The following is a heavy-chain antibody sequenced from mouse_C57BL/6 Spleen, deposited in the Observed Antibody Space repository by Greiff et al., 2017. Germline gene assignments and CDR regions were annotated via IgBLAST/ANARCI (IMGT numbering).Heavy chain of an antibody. D-gene: IGHD1-1*01. CDR1: GFTFSNYW. CDR3: TGSLLLPTPDY. V-gene: IGHV6-3*01. J-gene: IGHJ2*01. CDR2: IRLKSDNYAT. Sequence: EVKLVESGGGLVQPGGSMQLSCVASGFTFSNYWMNWVRQSPEKGLEWVAQIRLKSDNYATHYAESVKGRFTIERDDSKSSVYLQMNNLRAEDTGIYYCTGSLLLPTPDYWGQGTTLTVSS.